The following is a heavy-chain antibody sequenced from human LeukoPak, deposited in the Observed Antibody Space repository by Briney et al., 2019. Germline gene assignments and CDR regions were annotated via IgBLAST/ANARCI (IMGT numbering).Heavy chain of an antibody. J-gene: IGHJ5*02. D-gene: IGHD6-13*01. Sequence: GGSLRLSCAASGFTVSSNYMTWVRQAPGKGLEWVSVIYTGGATYYADSVRGRFTISRDNSKNTLFLQMTSLRAEDTAVYYCARAQQLVRWFDPWGQGTLVTVSS. CDR2: IYTGGAT. V-gene: IGHV3-53*01. CDR3: ARAQQLVRWFDP. CDR1: GFTVSSNY.